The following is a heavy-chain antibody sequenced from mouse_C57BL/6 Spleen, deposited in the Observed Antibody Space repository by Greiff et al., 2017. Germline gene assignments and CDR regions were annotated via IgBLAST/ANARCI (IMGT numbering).Heavy chain of an antibody. CDR2: IHPNSGST. D-gene: IGHD1-1*01. Sequence: QVQLQQPGAELVKPGASVKLSCKASGYTFTSYWVHWVKQRPGQGLEWIGMIHPNSGSTNYNEKFKSKATLTVDKSSSTAYMQLSSLTSEDSAVYYCARRGIITTVVAVDYWGQGTTLTVSS. J-gene: IGHJ2*01. V-gene: IGHV1-64*01. CDR3: ARRGIITTVVAVDY. CDR1: GYTFTSYW.